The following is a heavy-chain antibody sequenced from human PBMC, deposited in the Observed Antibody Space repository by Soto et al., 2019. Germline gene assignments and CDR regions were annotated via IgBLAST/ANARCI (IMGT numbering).Heavy chain of an antibody. CDR1: GFTFSSNG. CDR2: LSYDGKYK. D-gene: IGHD3-10*01. CDR3: AKDRGYGSGTKYAFDY. V-gene: IGHV3-30*18. Sequence: QVQLVESGGGVVQPGRSLRLSCAASGFTFSSNGMHWVRQAPGKGLEWVAILSYDGKYKYYADSVKGRFTISRDNSKNTLYLQMNSLRAEDTAVYYCAKDRGYGSGTKYAFDYWGQGTLVTVSS. J-gene: IGHJ4*02.